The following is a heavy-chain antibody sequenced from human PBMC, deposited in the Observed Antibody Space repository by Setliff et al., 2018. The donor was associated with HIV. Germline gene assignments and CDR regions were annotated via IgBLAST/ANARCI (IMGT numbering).Heavy chain of an antibody. V-gene: IGHV4-59*08. J-gene: IGHJ3*02. CDR3: ARHRPWEVDVFGI. CDR1: GGSMRNYY. Sequence: PSETLSLTCSVSGGSMRNYYWSWIRQPPRKGLEWVGYISYNGITTYNPSLKSRVTISVVTSKNQFSLKLTSVTAADTAVYYCARHRPWEVDVFGIWGQGTRVTV. CDR2: ISYNGIT. D-gene: IGHD1-26*01.